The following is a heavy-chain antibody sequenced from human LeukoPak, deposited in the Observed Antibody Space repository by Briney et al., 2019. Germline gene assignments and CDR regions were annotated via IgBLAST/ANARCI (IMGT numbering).Heavy chain of an antibody. V-gene: IGHV4-59*08. CDR2: VHYSGTN. J-gene: IGHJ4*01. Sequence: PSETLSLTCTVSGGSIIYYFWSGFRQSPGKGLEWIGNVHYSGTNTYNPSLQSRLTMSVDTSKNQFSLTLNSATAADTAVYYCVRQKAVSADFEYWGQGTLVPVAS. CDR3: VRQKAVSADFEY. CDR1: GGSIIYYF. D-gene: IGHD1-26*01.